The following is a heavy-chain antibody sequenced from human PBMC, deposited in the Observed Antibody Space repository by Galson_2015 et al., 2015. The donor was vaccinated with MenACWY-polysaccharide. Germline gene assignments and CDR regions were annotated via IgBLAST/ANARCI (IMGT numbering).Heavy chain of an antibody. V-gene: IGHV4-39*07. Sequence: TLSLPCTVSNGSLTSADYYWGWLRQPPGKGLEYIVTIYNDGRIYNSPSLKSRVSISVDTSKNQFSLKLTSVAAADTAIYYCARGVGTTGFDSCGQGSLVTVSS. D-gene: IGHD1-26*01. CDR1: NGSLTSADYY. CDR2: IYNDGRI. J-gene: IGHJ4*02. CDR3: ARGVGTTGFDS.